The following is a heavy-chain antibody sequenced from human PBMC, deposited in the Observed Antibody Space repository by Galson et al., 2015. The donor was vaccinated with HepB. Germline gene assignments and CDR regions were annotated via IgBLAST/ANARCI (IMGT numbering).Heavy chain of an antibody. CDR2: ISYDGSNK. J-gene: IGHJ6*02. Sequence: SLRLSCAASGFTFSSYGMHWVRQAPGKGLEWVAVISYDGSNKYYADSVKGRFTISRDNSKNTLYLQMNSLRAEDTAVYYCAKGRRSVQLWSPRYYYYGMDVWGQGTTVTVSS. CDR3: AKGRRSVQLWSPRYYYYGMDV. D-gene: IGHD5-18*01. CDR1: GFTFSSYG. V-gene: IGHV3-30*18.